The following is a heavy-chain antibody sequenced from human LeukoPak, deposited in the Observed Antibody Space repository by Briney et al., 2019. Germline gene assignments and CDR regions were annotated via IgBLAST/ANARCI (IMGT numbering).Heavy chain of an antibody. D-gene: IGHD3-3*01. CDR2: IDWDDDK. CDR3: ARSRRDFWSGTNWFDP. J-gene: IGHJ5*02. V-gene: IGHV2-70*11. Sequence: SGPTLVKPTQTLTLTCTFSGFSLSTSGMCVSWIRQPPGKALECLARIDWDDDKYYSTSLKTRLTISKDTSKNQVVLTMTNMDPVDTATYYCARSRRDFWSGTNWFDPWGQGTLVTVSS. CDR1: GFSLSTSGMC.